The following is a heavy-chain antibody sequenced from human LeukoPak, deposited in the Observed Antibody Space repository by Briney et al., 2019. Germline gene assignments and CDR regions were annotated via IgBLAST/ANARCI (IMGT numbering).Heavy chain of an antibody. Sequence: PGGSLRLSCAASGFTFSSYSMNWVRQAPGKGLEWVSSISSSSGYIYYADSVKGRFTISRDNAKNSLYLQMNSLRAEDTAVYYCARDSSGTPDYWGQGTLVTVSS. CDR2: ISSSSGYI. D-gene: IGHD3-3*01. CDR3: ARDSSGTPDY. J-gene: IGHJ4*02. CDR1: GFTFSSYS. V-gene: IGHV3-21*01.